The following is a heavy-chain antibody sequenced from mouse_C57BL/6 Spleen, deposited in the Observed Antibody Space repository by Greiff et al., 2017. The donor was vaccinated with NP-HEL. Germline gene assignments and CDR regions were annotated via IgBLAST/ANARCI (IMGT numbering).Heavy chain of an antibody. CDR2: IYPGDGDT. CDR1: GYAFSSYW. D-gene: IGHD2-2*01. Sequence: QVQLQQSGAELVKPGASVKISCKASGYAFSSYWMNWVKQRPGKGLEWIGQIYPGDGDTNYNGKFKGKATLTADKSSSTAYMQLSSLTSEDSAVYFCARRGDGYVSYFDVWGTGTTVTVSS. J-gene: IGHJ1*03. CDR3: ARRGDGYVSYFDV. V-gene: IGHV1-80*01.